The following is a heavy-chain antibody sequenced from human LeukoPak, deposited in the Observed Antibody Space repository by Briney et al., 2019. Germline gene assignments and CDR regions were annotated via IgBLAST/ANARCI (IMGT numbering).Heavy chain of an antibody. CDR3: ARGGRVRSINWFDP. CDR1: GGSFSGYY. J-gene: IGHJ5*02. D-gene: IGHD3-10*01. V-gene: IGHV4-34*01. Sequence: SETLSLTCAVYGGSFSGYYWSWIRQPPGKGLEWIGEINHSGSTNYNPSLKSRVTISVDTSKNQFSLKLSSVTAADTAVYYCARGGRVRSINWFDPWGQGTLVTVSS. CDR2: INHSGST.